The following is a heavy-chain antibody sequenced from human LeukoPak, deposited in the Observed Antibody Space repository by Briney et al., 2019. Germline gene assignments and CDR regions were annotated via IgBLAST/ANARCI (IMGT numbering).Heavy chain of an antibody. V-gene: IGHV5-51*01. CDR1: GYSFTTYW. Sequence: GESLKISCEASGYSFTTYWIGWVRQMPGKGLEWMEIIYPTDSQTIYSPSLQGQVTISADKSISTAYLQWSSLKASDSGVYYCARWGARFSGNYYFDFWGQGTLVTVSS. CDR3: ARWGARFSGNYYFDF. J-gene: IGHJ4*02. D-gene: IGHD3-16*01. CDR2: IYPTDSQT.